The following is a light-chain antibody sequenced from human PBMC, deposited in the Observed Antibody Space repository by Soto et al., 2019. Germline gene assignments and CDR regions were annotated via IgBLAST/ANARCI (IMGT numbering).Light chain of an antibody. CDR3: QQYYRYPWM. CDR2: SAS. Sequence: DIQMTQSPSSLSASIGDRVTITCRASQGISTYLGWYQQKPGKVPKSLIYSASNLQSGVPSRFSASGSGTEFTLTITDMQPDDFATYYCQQYYRYPWMFGQGTKLDIK. CDR1: QGISTY. J-gene: IGKJ1*01. V-gene: IGKV1-16*01.